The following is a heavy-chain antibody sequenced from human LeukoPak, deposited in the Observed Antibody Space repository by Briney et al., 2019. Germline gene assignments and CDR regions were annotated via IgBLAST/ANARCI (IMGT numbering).Heavy chain of an antibody. V-gene: IGHV1-69*01. D-gene: IGHD5-18*01. CDR1: GGTFSSYA. CDR2: IIPIFGTA. Sequence: SVKVSCKASGGTFSSYAISWVRQAPGQGLEWMGGIIPIFGTANYAQKFQGRVTITADESTSTAYMELSSLRSEDTAVYYCARDLPLGGYSYGWKGWFDPWGRGTLVTVSS. J-gene: IGHJ5*02. CDR3: ARDLPLGGYSYGWKGWFDP.